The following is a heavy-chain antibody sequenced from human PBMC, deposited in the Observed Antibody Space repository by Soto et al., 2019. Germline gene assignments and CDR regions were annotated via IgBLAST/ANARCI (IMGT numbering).Heavy chain of an antibody. V-gene: IGHV1-69*12. J-gene: IGHJ4*02. CDR2: SIPIFGTA. CDR3: ASHYDSSGYYYRGLDY. D-gene: IGHD3-22*01. CDR1: GGTFSSYA. Sequence: QVQLVQSGAEVKKPGSSVKVSCKASGGTFSSYAISWVRQAPGQGIEWMGGSIPIFGTADYAQKFQGRVRITADESTSTVNMELSSLTSEDTAVYYCASHYDSSGYYYRGLDYWGQGTLGTVSS.